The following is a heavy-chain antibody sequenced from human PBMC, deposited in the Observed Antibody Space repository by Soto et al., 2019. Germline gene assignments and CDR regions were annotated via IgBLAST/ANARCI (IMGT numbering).Heavy chain of an antibody. Sequence: ASVKVSCKASGYTFTSYAMHWVRQAPGQRLEWMGWINAGNGNTKYSQKFQGRVTITTDTSASTAYMELRSLRSDDTAVYYCARDYSNFSALDYWGQGTLVTVSS. D-gene: IGHD4-4*01. J-gene: IGHJ4*02. V-gene: IGHV1-3*01. CDR2: INAGNGNT. CDR1: GYTFTSYA. CDR3: ARDYSNFSALDY.